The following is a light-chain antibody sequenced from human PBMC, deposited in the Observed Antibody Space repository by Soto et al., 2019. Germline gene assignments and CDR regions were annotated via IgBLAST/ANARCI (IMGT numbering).Light chain of an antibody. CDR2: DTS. CDR1: QSVSTN. V-gene: IGKV3-15*01. J-gene: IGKJ4*01. Sequence: EIVMTQSPATLSVSPGERVTLSCRASQSVSTNLAWYQQKPGQAPRLLIYDTSTRATGIPATFSASGSGTEFTLTIDTLQSEDFAVYYCQQYDGRTLTFGGGTKVEIK. CDR3: QQYDGRTLT.